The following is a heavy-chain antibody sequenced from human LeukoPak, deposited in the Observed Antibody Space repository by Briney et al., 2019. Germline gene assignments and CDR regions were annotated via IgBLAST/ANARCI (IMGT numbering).Heavy chain of an antibody. CDR2: ISAYNGNT. CDR1: GYTFTSYG. V-gene: IGHV1-18*01. CDR3: ARVPSTVTTSQYYFDY. D-gene: IGHD4-17*01. J-gene: IGHJ4*02. Sequence: ASVKVSCKASGYTFTSYGISWVRQAPGQGLEWMGWISAYNGNTNYAQKLQGRVTMTTDTSTSTAYMELSSLRSEDTAVYYCARVPSTVTTSQYYFDYWGQGTLVTVSS.